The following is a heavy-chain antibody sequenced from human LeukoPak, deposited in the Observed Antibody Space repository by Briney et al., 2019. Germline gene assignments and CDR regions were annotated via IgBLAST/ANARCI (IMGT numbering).Heavy chain of an antibody. CDR2: VSKDGTNK. CDR3: ARRHPSMAGLDY. CDR1: GFTFSTCN. J-gene: IGHJ4*02. V-gene: IGHV3-30*01. Sequence: GGSLRLSCAASGFTFSTCNMHWVRQAPGKGLEWVAVVSKDGTNKFYADSVRGRFTISRDNSKNTLYLQMNSLRGEDTAVYYCARRHPSMAGLDYWGQGTLVTVSS. D-gene: IGHD6-19*01.